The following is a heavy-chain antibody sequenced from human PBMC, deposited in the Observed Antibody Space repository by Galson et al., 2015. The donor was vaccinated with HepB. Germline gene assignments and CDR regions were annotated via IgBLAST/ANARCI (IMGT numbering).Heavy chain of an antibody. CDR2: INANRGST. V-gene: IGHV1-2*06. Sequence: SVKVSCKAFGYTFTGYYMHWVRQAPGQGLEYMGRINANRGSTNYAQKFLGRVTMTRDRSISTAYMELTRLRSDDTAVYFCANTINPNYYYYAMDVWGQGTTVTVSS. CDR3: ANTINPNYYYYAMDV. CDR1: GYTFTGYY. J-gene: IGHJ6*02.